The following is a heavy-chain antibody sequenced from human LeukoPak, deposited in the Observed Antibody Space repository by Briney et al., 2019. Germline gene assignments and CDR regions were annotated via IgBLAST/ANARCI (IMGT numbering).Heavy chain of an antibody. CDR1: GGTFSSYA. Sequence: SVKVSCKASGGTFSSYAISWVRQAPGQGLEWMGGIIPIFGTANYAQKFQGRVTITADESTSTAYMELSSLRSEDTAVYYCAGGGTPIPTLRYSSSSEYFQHWGQGTLVTVSS. CDR3: AGGGTPIPTLRYSSSSEYFQH. J-gene: IGHJ1*01. CDR2: IIPIFGTA. D-gene: IGHD6-6*01. V-gene: IGHV1-69*13.